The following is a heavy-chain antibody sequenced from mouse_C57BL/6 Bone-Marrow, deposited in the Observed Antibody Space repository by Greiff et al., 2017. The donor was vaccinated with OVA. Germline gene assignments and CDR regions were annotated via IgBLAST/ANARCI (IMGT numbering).Heavy chain of an antibody. CDR1: GYTFTDYN. D-gene: IGHD1-1*01. J-gene: IGHJ2*01. CDR3: ARGPFYYGSSSWYFDY. Sequence: EVQLQQSGPELVKPGASVKIPCKASGYTFTDYNMDWVKQSHGKSLEWIGDINPNNGGTIYNQKFKGKATLTVDKSSSTAYMELRSLTSEDTAVYYCARGPFYYGSSSWYFDYWGQGTTLTVSS. V-gene: IGHV1-18*01. CDR2: INPNNGGT.